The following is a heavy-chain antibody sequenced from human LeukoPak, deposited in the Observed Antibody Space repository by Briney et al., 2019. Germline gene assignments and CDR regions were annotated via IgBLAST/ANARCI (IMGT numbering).Heavy chain of an antibody. D-gene: IGHD3-3*01. CDR1: GGSISSYY. CDR2: IYYSGST. J-gene: IGHJ6*03. Sequence: PSETLSFTCTVSGGSISSYYWSWIRQPPGKGLEWIGYIYYSGSTNYNPSLKSRVTISVDTSKNQFSLKLSSVTAADTAVYYCASHFGVVIKDYYMDVWGKGTTVTVSS. V-gene: IGHV4-59*01. CDR3: ASHFGVVIKDYYMDV.